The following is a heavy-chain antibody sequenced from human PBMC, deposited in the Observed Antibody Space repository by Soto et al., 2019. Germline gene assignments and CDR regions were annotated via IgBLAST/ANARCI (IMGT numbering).Heavy chain of an antibody. CDR1: GGSISRGDYY. D-gene: IGHD1-1*01. V-gene: IGHV4-30-4*01. CDR2: IYYSGST. CDR3: ARGNLAVHWYFDL. Sequence: QVQLQESGPGLVKPSQTLSLTCTVSGGSISRGDYYWSWIRQPPGKGLEWIGYIYYSGSTYYNPSLKSRVTISVDTSKSQFSLKLSSVTAADTAVYYCARGNLAVHWYFDLWGRGTMVTVSS. J-gene: IGHJ2*01.